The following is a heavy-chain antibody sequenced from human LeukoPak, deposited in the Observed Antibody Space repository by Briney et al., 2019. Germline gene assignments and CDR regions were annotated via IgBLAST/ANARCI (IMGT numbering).Heavy chain of an antibody. CDR2: INPNSGGT. V-gene: IGHV1-2*02. Sequence: GASVKVSCKASGYTFTGHYMHWVRQAPGQGLEWMGWINPNSGGTNYAQKFQGRVTMTRDTSISTAYMELSRLRSDDTAVYYCARDQHIVVVPAASSCWGQGTLVTVSS. D-gene: IGHD2-2*01. J-gene: IGHJ4*02. CDR3: ARDQHIVVVPAASSC. CDR1: GYTFTGHY.